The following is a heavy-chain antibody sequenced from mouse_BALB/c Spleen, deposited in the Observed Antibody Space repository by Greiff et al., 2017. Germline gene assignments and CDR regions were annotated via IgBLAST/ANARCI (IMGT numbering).Heavy chain of an antibody. D-gene: IGHD1-1*01. V-gene: IGHV2-2*02. CDR3: ARNEYYGSRGAMDY. Sequence: VQLKESGPGLVQPSQSLSITCTVSGFSLTSYGVHWVRQSPGKGLEWLGVIWSGGSTDYNAAFISRLSISKDNSKSHVFFKMNSLQANDKDIYYCARNEYYGSRGAMDYWGQGTSVTVSS. CDR1: GFSLTSYG. J-gene: IGHJ4*01. CDR2: IWSGGST.